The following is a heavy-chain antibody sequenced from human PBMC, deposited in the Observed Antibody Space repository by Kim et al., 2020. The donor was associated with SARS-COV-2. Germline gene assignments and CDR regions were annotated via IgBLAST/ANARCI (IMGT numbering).Heavy chain of an antibody. V-gene: IGHV3-11*01. D-gene: IGHD4-17*01. CDR2: ISSSGSTI. CDR3: ARELSHGDQGDWFDP. CDR1: GFTFSDYY. Sequence: GGSLRLSCAASGFTFSDYYMSWIRQAPGKGLEWVSYISSSGSTIYYADSVKGRFTISRDNAKNSLYLQMNSLRAEDTAVYYCARELSHGDQGDWFDPWGQGTLVTVSS. J-gene: IGHJ5*02.